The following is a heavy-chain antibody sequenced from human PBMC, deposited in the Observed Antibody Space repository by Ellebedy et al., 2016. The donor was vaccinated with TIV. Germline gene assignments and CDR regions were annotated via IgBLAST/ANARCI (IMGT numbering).Heavy chain of an antibody. V-gene: IGHV1-18*01. CDR1: GYTFTSYA. J-gene: IGHJ4*02. CDR3: AYSRGGSPGEFDY. D-gene: IGHD2-15*01. CDR2: ISAYNGNT. Sequence: ASVKVSCKASGYTFTSYAMNWVRQAPGQGLEWMGWISAYNGNTNYAQKLRGRVTITTDTSTSTAYMELRSLRSDDTAVYYCAYSRGGSPGEFDYWGQGTLVTVSS.